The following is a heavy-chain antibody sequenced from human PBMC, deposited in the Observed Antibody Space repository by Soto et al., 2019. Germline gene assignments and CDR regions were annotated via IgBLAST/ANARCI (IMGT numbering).Heavy chain of an antibody. V-gene: IGHV1-46*03. D-gene: IGHD3-3*01. CDR3: VRAQATSDFWSGYYRVFDI. J-gene: IGHJ3*02. CDR2: INPSGGST. CDR1: GYTFTSYY. Sequence: ASVKVSCKASGYTFTSYYMHWVRQAPGQGLEWMGIINPSGGSTSYAQKFQGRVTMTRDTSTSTVYMELSSLRSEDTAVYYCVRAQATSDFWSGYYRVFDIWGQGTMVTVSS.